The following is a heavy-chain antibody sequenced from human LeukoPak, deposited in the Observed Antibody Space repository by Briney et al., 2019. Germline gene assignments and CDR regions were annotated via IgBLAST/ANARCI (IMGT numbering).Heavy chain of an antibody. Sequence: SETLSLTCAVYGESFKDYYWNWIRQPAGKGLEWIGRIYTSGSTNYNPSLKSRVTISVDTSKNQFSLKLSSVTAADTAVYYCARGPGIAVAADYYYYYMDVWGKGTTVTVSS. CDR1: GESFKDYY. CDR2: IYTSGST. V-gene: IGHV4-59*10. D-gene: IGHD6-19*01. J-gene: IGHJ6*03. CDR3: ARGPGIAVAADYYYYYMDV.